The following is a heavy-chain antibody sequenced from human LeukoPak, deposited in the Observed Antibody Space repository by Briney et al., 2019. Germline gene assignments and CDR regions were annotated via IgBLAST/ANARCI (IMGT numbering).Heavy chain of an antibody. V-gene: IGHV1-46*01. CDR3: ARVRSLYAHFEY. Sequence: ASVTVSCTASGYTFTSYYMHWVRPAPGQGLEWMGIINPSGGSTSYAQKFQGRVTMTRDTSTSTVYMELSSLRSEDTAVYYCARVRSLYAHFEYWGQGTLVTVSS. CDR2: INPSGGST. D-gene: IGHD2-2*02. CDR1: GYTFTSYY. J-gene: IGHJ4*02.